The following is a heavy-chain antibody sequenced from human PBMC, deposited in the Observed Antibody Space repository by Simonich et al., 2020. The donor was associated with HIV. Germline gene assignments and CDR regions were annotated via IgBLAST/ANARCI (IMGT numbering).Heavy chain of an antibody. CDR1: GGSISSDY. CDR3: ARGRPPGFSNGWYHFDF. J-gene: IGHJ4*02. CDR2: SYYSRST. D-gene: IGHD6-19*01. Sequence: QVQLQESGPGLVKPSETLSLRCTVSGGSISSDYWSWIRQPPGKGLEWIGYSYYSRSTNDNPPPKSGITISVATSKTQVSQKLSSVTAADTAIYYCARGRPPGFSNGWYHFDFWGQGTLVTVSP. V-gene: IGHV4-59*12.